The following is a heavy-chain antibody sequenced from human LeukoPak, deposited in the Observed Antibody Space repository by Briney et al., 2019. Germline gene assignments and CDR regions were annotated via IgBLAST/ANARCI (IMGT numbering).Heavy chain of an antibody. Sequence: ASVKVSCKAFGYTFTSYGISWVRQAPGQGLEWMGWISAYNGNTNYAQKLQGRVTMTTDTSTSTAYMELRSLRSDDTAVYYCARDQWLGDAFDIWGQGTMVTVSS. CDR3: ARDQWLGDAFDI. D-gene: IGHD6-19*01. CDR1: GYTFTSYG. V-gene: IGHV1-18*01. CDR2: ISAYNGNT. J-gene: IGHJ3*02.